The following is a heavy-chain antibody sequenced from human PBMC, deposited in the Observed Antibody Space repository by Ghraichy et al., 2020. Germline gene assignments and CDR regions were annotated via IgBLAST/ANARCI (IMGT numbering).Heavy chain of an antibody. J-gene: IGHJ5*02. V-gene: IGHV6-1*01. CDR1: GDSVSSNSAG. CDR3: ARAGVPAARSWFDA. D-gene: IGHD2-2*01. Sequence: SQTLSLTCAISGDSVSSNSAGWNWIRQSPSRGLEWLGRTYYRSKWYNDYAVSVKSRITINTDTSKNQFSLQLNSVTPEDAAVYYCARAGVPAARSWFDAWGQGTLVTVSS. CDR2: TYYRSKWYN.